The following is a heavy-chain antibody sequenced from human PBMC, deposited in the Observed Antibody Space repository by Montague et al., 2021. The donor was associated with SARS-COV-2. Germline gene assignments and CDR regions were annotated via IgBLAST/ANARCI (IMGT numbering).Heavy chain of an antibody. Sequence: SETRSLTCTVSGGSISSSSYYWGWIRQPPGKGLEWIGSIYYSGSTYYNPSLKSRVTISVDTSKNQFSLKLSSVTAADTAVYYCARRGLGYCSGGSCPNAFDIWGQGTMVTVSS. CDR1: GGSISSSSYY. V-gene: IGHV4-39*07. CDR2: IYYSGST. D-gene: IGHD2-15*01. CDR3: ARRGLGYCSGGSCPNAFDI. J-gene: IGHJ3*02.